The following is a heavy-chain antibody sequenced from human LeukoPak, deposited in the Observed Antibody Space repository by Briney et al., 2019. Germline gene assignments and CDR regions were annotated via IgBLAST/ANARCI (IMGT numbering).Heavy chain of an antibody. D-gene: IGHD6-13*01. J-gene: IGHJ4*02. CDR1: GGTFSSYA. V-gene: IGHV1-69*04. CDR3: ARDPAEQQLG. Sequence: SVKVSCKASGGTFSSYAISWVRQAPGQGLEWMGRIIPILGIANYAQKFQGRVTITADKSTSTAYMELSSLRSEDTAVYCCARDPAEQQLGWGQGTLVTVSS. CDR2: IIPILGIA.